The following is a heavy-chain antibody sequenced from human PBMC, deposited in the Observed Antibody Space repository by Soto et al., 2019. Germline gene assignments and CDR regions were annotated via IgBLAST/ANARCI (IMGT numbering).Heavy chain of an antibody. CDR3: ARSMVRGEGLSDY. Sequence: QVQLVESGGGVVQPGRSLRLSCAASGFTFSSYAMHWVRQAPGKGLEWVAVISYDGSNKYYADSVKGRFTISRDNSKNTLYLQMNSLRAEDTAVYYCARSMVRGEGLSDYWVQGTLVTVSS. J-gene: IGHJ4*02. CDR1: GFTFSSYA. CDR2: ISYDGSNK. V-gene: IGHV3-30-3*01. D-gene: IGHD3-10*01.